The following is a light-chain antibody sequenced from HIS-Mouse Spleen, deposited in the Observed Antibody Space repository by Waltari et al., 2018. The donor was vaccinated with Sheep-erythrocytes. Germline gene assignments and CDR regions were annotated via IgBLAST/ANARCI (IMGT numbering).Light chain of an antibody. V-gene: IGKV1-8*01. Sequence: AIRMTQSPSSLSASTGDRVTITCRASQGISSYLAWYQQKPGKAPKHLIYAASTLQSGVPSRFSCSGSGTDFTLTISCLQSEDFATDYCQQYYSYPYTFGQGTKLEIK. CDR1: QGISSY. J-gene: IGKJ2*01. CDR3: QQYYSYPYT. CDR2: AAS.